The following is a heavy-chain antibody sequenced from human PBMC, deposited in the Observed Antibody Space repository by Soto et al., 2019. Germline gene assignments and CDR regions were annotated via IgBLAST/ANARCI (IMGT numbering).Heavy chain of an antibody. CDR2: LHSDVST. D-gene: IGHD6-13*01. Sequence: GWSLRLSCAVAGFSGSSNSITWVRQAPGQGLEWVSVLHSDVSTYYVDSVKGRFVISRDNSKNTVYLQMNSLRAEDTAIYYCARELGGSWYNWFDPWGQGTLVTVSS. CDR3: ARELGGSWYNWFDP. J-gene: IGHJ5*02. CDR1: GFSGSSNS. V-gene: IGHV3-53*01.